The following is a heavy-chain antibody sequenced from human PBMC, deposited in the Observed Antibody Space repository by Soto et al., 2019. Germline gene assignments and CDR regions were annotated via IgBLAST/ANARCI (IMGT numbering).Heavy chain of an antibody. CDR1: GYSFTSYW. CDR2: IYPGDSDT. D-gene: IGHD3-3*01. CDR3: ARQGFWSGYYDYYYYYYMDV. V-gene: IGHV5-51*01. J-gene: IGHJ6*03. Sequence: GESLKISCKGSGYSFTSYWIGWVRQMPGKGLEWMGIIYPGDSDTRYSPSFQGQVTISADKSISTAYLQWSSLKASDTAMYYCARQGFWSGYYDYYYYYYMDVWGKGTTVTVSS.